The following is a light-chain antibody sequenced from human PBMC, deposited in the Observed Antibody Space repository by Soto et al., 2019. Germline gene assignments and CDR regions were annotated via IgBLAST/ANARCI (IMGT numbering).Light chain of an antibody. CDR1: QSISSY. J-gene: IGKJ2*01. V-gene: IGKV1-39*01. CDR2: AAS. CDR3: QQSYSTPRT. Sequence: DIQMTQSPSSLSASVGDRVTITCRASQSISSYLNWYQQKPGKATKLLIYAASSLQSGVPSRFSGSGSGPDFTLTISSLQPEDFATYFCQQSYSTPRTFGQGTKLEIK.